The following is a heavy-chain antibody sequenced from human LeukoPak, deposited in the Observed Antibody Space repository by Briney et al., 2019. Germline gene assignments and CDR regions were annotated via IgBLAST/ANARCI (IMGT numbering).Heavy chain of an antibody. J-gene: IGHJ4*02. CDR3: ARELLRGIDY. V-gene: IGHV3-33*01. Sequence: PGGSLRLSCAASGFTFGSYGIYWVRQAPGKGLEWVAGIRYDGSDRSYADPVKGRFTISRDNSKNTVDLQMNSLRAEDTAVYYCARELLRGIDYWGQGTLVTVSS. CDR2: IRYDGSDR. CDR1: GFTFGSYG. D-gene: IGHD3-10*01.